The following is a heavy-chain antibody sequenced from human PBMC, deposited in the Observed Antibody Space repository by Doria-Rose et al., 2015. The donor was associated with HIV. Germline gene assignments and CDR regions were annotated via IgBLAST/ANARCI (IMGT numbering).Heavy chain of an antibody. Sequence: QVQLQESGPGLVKPSETLSLTCSVSGASVSSRGYYWNWIRQVPGKGLESLGYTYYTGTSDYSPSLKSRLNMAVDTSKNQYSLKLRFVTVADTAVYYGARMGSYRELDYWGQGALVIVSA. CDR1: GASVSSRGYY. CDR2: TYYTGTS. D-gene: IGHD3-3*01. J-gene: IGHJ4*02. V-gene: IGHV4-31*03. CDR3: ARMGSYRELDY.